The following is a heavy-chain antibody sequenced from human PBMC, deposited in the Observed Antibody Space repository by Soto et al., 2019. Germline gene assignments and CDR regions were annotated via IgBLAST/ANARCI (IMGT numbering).Heavy chain of an antibody. J-gene: IGHJ4*02. V-gene: IGHV3-23*01. CDR2: IRGIGGTT. Sequence: EVQLLESGGGLVQPGGSLRLSCAASGFTFNAYAMSWVRQAPGKGLEGVSTIRGIGGTTYYADSVKGRFTISRDNSKNTLYLQMTSLTAEDTAVYYCAREYSSAWKTFDYWGQGALVTVSS. D-gene: IGHD6-19*01. CDR1: GFTFNAYA. CDR3: AREYSSAWKTFDY.